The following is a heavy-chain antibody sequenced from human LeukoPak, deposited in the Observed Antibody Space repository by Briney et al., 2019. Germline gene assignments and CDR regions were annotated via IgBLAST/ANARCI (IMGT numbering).Heavy chain of an antibody. D-gene: IGHD6-13*01. CDR3: ARQGSLTAAGTPQTLYYFDY. V-gene: IGHV4-59*08. CDR2: IYYSGST. Sequence: PSETLSLTCTVSGGSISSYYWSWIRQPPGKGLEWIGYIYYSGSTNYNPSLKSRVTISVDTSKNQFSLKLSSVTAADTAVYYCARQGSLTAAGTPQTLYYFDYWGQGTLVTVSS. J-gene: IGHJ4*02. CDR1: GGSISSYY.